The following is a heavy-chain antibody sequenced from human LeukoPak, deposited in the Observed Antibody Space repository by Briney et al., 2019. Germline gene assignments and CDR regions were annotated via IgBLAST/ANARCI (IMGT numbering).Heavy chain of an antibody. CDR2: IDWDDDK. Sequence: SGPALVKPTQTLTLTCTFSGFSLSTSGMCVSWIRQPPGKAPEWLALIDWDDDKYYSTSLKTRLTISKDTSKNQVVLTMTNMDPVDTATYYCARKSGSYHPFDYWGQGTLVTVSS. J-gene: IGHJ4*02. CDR1: GFSLSTSGMC. CDR3: ARKSGSYHPFDY. D-gene: IGHD1-26*01. V-gene: IGHV2-70*01.